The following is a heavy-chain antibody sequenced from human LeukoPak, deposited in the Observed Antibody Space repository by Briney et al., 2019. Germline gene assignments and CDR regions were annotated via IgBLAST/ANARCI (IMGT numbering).Heavy chain of an antibody. D-gene: IGHD3-10*01. CDR3: ARALLWFGDSNNWFDP. J-gene: IGHJ5*02. CDR1: GYTFTSYD. V-gene: IGHV1-8*01. CDR2: MNPNSGNT. Sequence: AASVKVSCKASGYTFTSYDINCVRQATGQGLEWMGWMNPNSGNTGYAQKFQGRVTMTRNTSISTAYMELSSLRSEDTAVYYCARALLWFGDSNNWFDPWGQGTLVTVSS.